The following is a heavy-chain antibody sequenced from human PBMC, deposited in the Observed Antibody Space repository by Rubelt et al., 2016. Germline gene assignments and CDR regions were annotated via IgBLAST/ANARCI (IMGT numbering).Heavy chain of an antibody. CDR1: GFTFSSYA. D-gene: IGHD2-2*01. CDR3: ASSIVVVPAANYYYGMDV. V-gene: IGHV3-64*04. Sequence: VQLLESGGGLVQPGGSLRLSCSASGFTFSSYAMHWVRQAPGKGLEYVSAISSNGGSTYYADSVKGRFTISRDNSKNTLYLQMNSLRAEDTAVYYCASSIVVVPAANYYYGMDVWGQGTTVTVSS. J-gene: IGHJ6*02. CDR2: ISSNGGST.